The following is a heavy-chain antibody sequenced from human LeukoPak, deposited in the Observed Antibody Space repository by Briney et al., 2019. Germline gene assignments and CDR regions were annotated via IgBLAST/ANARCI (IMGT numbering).Heavy chain of an antibody. J-gene: IGHJ4*02. CDR2: IYSGGST. V-gene: IGHV3-53*01. Sequence: GGSLRLSCAASGFTVSSNYMSWVRQAPGKGLEGVSVIYSGGSTYYADSVKGRFTISRDNSKNTLYLQMNSLRAEDTAVYYCARDLHSGSYFDYWGQGTLVTVSS. CDR3: ARDLHSGSYFDY. D-gene: IGHD1-26*01. CDR1: GFTVSSNY.